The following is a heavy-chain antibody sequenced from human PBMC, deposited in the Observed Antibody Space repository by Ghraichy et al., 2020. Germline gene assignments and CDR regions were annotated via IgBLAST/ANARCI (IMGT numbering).Heavy chain of an antibody. Sequence: GGSLRLSCAAPGFTFSSYSMSWVRQALGKGLEWVSYISSRSSTIYYADSVKGRFTISRDNAKNSLYLQMNSLRDEDTAVYYCAREAGGDVVATDYFYYFGMDVWGQGTTVTVSS. J-gene: IGHJ6*02. CDR3: AREAGGDVVATDYFYYFGMDV. D-gene: IGHD5-12*01. V-gene: IGHV3-48*02. CDR1: GFTFSSYS. CDR2: ISSRSSTI.